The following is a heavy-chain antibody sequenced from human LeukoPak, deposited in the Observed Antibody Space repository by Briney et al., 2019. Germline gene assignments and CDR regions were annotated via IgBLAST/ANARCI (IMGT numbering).Heavy chain of an antibody. D-gene: IGHD3-10*01. V-gene: IGHV3-66*01. CDR1: GFSVSSNY. Sequence: GGSLRLSCAASGFSVSSNYMSWVRQAPGKGLEWVSVIYSGSSTYYADFVKGRFTISRDNSKNTPYLQMNSLRAEDTAVYYCARASDLYGSGSYYYYYYGMDVWGQGTTVTVSS. CDR3: ARASDLYGSGSYYYYYYGMDV. CDR2: IYSGSST. J-gene: IGHJ6*02.